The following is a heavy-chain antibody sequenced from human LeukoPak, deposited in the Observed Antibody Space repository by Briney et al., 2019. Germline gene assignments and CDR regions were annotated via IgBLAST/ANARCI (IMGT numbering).Heavy chain of an antibody. D-gene: IGHD3-3*01. Sequence: SVKVSCKASGGTFSSYAISWVRQAPGQGLEWMGGIIPIFGTANYAQKFQGRVTITADESTSTAYMELSSLRSEDTAVYYCARDSEVGSFYDFWSGYTPGWFDPWGQGTLVAVSS. CDR1: GGTFSSYA. CDR3: ARDSEVGSFYDFWSGYTPGWFDP. J-gene: IGHJ5*02. CDR2: IIPIFGTA. V-gene: IGHV1-69*01.